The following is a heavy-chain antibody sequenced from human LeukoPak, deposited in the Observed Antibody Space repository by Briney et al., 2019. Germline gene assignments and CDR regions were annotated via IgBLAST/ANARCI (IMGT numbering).Heavy chain of an antibody. V-gene: IGHV3-30*18. CDR3: AKDLMAYCGGDCYSEGFWFDP. CDR2: ISYDESNK. CDR1: GFTFSSYD. J-gene: IGHJ5*02. D-gene: IGHD2-21*02. Sequence: PGGSLRLSCAASGFTFSSYDIHWVRQAPGKGLEWVAVISYDESNKSYADSVKGRFTISRDNSKNTLYLQMNSLRTEDTAVYYCAKDLMAYCGGDCYSEGFWFDPWGQGTLVTVSS.